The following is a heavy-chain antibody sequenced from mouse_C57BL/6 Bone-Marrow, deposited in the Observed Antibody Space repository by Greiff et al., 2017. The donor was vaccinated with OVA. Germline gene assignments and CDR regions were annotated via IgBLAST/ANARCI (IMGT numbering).Heavy chain of an antibody. J-gene: IGHJ3*01. D-gene: IGHD2-3*01. V-gene: IGHV1-76*01. CDR1: GYTFPDYY. CDR3: ARGGYYVWFAY. Sequence: VQLQQSGAELVRPGASVKLSCKASGYTFPDYYINWVKQRPGQGLEWIARIYPGSGNTYYNEKFKGKATLTAEKSSSTAYMQLSSLTSEDSAVYFCARGGYYVWFAYWGQGTLVTVSA. CDR2: IYPGSGNT.